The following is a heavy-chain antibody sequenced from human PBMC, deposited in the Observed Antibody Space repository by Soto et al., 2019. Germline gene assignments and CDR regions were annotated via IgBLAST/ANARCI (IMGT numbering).Heavy chain of an antibody. CDR2: IKQDGSEK. D-gene: IGHD2-2*01. Sequence: EVQLVESGGGLVQPGGSLRLSCAASGFTFSSYWMSWVRQAPGKGLEWVANIKQDGSEKYYVDSVKGRFTISRDNAKNSLYLQMNSLRAEDTAVYYCARQDIVVVPAPTGYYYYYYMDVWGKGTTVTVSS. V-gene: IGHV3-7*01. CDR3: ARQDIVVVPAPTGYYYYYYMDV. J-gene: IGHJ6*03. CDR1: GFTFSSYW.